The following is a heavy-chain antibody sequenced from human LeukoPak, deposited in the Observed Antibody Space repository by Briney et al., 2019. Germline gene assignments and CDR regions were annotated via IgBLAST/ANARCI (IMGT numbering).Heavy chain of an antibody. CDR1: GGSVSSGSYY. CDR3: ARGQTTVTN. CDR2: IKQDGSEK. V-gene: IGHV3-7*03. Sequence: PSETLSLTCTVSGGSVSSGSYYWSWIRQPPGKGLEWVANIKQDGSEKYYVDSVKGRFTISRDNAKNSLYLQMNSLRAEDTAVYYCARGQTTVTNWGQGTLVTVSS. J-gene: IGHJ4*02. D-gene: IGHD4-17*01.